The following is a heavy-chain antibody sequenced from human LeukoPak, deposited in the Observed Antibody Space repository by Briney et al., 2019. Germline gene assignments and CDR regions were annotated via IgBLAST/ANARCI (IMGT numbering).Heavy chain of an antibody. D-gene: IGHD6-19*01. J-gene: IGHJ4*02. Sequence: GGSLRLSCAASGFTFGNYWMHWVRQAPPKGLVWGAGISNEGSSTRYADSVEGRFTICRDNAKNTLYLQMNSLRVEDTAVYYCAREGPWPVDYWGQGTLVTVSS. CDR1: GFTFGNYW. CDR3: AREGPWPVDY. CDR2: ISNEGSST. V-gene: IGHV3-74*01.